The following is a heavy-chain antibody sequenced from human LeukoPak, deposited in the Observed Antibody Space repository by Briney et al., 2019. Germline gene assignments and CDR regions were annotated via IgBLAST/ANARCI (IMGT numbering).Heavy chain of an antibody. Sequence: ASVKVSCKASGYTFTDYYIHWVRQAPGQGLEWMGWINPASGGTNYAQKFQGRVTMTRDTSISTAYMELSSLRSDDTAVYYCARDRDRIVWGRSCYDAFDIWGQGTMVTVSS. D-gene: IGHD3-16*01. CDR1: GYTFTDYY. J-gene: IGHJ3*02. V-gene: IGHV1-2*02. CDR2: INPASGGT. CDR3: ARDRDRIVWGRSCYDAFDI.